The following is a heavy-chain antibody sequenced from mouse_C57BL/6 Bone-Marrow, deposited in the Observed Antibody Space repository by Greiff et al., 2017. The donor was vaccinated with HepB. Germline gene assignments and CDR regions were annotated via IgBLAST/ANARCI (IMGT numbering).Heavy chain of an antibody. CDR2: INPNNGGT. D-gene: IGHD2-3*01. Sequence: VQLQQSGPELVKPGASVKIPCKASGSTFPDYNMAWVKQSHGKSLEWIGDINPNNGGTIYNKKFKGKATLTVDKSSSTAYMELRSLTSEDTAVYDCERREGDGYPFAYWGQGTLVTVSA. J-gene: IGHJ3*01. CDR1: GSTFPDYN. CDR3: ERREGDGYPFAY. V-gene: IGHV1-18*01.